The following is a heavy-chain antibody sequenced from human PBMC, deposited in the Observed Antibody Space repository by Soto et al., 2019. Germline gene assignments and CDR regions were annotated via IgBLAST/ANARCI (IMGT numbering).Heavy chain of an antibody. CDR3: ARDPYDILTGSRSPTDDY. Sequence: GGSLRLSCAASGFTFSSYSMNWVRQAPGKGLEWVSSISSSSSYIYYADSVKGRFTISRDNAKNSLYLQMNSLRAEDTAVYYCARDPYDILTGSRSPTDDYWGQGTLVTVSS. J-gene: IGHJ4*02. CDR1: GFTFSSYS. D-gene: IGHD3-9*01. CDR2: ISSSSSYI. V-gene: IGHV3-21*01.